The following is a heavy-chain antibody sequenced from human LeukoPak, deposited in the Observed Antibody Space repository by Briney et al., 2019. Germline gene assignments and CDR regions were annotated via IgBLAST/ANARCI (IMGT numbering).Heavy chain of an antibody. CDR3: AKQLGYCSDGSCYFPY. J-gene: IGHJ4*02. D-gene: IGHD2-15*01. V-gene: IGHV3-30*18. Sequence: GGSLRLSCAASGFTFSSYGMHWVRQAPGKGLEWVAVISYDGSNKYYADSVKGRFTISRDNSKNTLYLQMNSLRAEDTAVYYCAKQLGYCSDGSCYFPYWGQGTLVTVSS. CDR2: ISYDGSNK. CDR1: GFTFSSYG.